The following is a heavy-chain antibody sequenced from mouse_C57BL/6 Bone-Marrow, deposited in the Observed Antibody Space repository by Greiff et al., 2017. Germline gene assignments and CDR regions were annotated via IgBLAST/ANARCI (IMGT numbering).Heavy chain of an antibody. CDR3: ARVSYGNYGVFDY. D-gene: IGHD2-1*01. CDR1: GYTFTSYG. V-gene: IGHV1-81*01. CDR2: IYPRSGNT. Sequence: VQLQQSGAELARPGASVKLSCKASGYTFTSYGISWVKQRTGQGLEWIGEIYPRSGNTYYNEKFTGKATLTADKSSSTAYMELRSLTSEDSAVYFCARVSYGNYGVFDYWGQGTTLTVSS. J-gene: IGHJ2*01.